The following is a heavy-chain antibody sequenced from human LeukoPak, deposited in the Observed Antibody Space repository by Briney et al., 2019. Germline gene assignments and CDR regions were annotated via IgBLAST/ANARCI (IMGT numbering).Heavy chain of an antibody. D-gene: IGHD1-1*01. Sequence: ASVKVSCKASGGTFNNYIISWVRQAPGQGLEWMGGIIPISGTANYAQKFQGRITITADESTSTAYMELSSLRSEDTAVYYCARALHLELHYYFDYWGQGTLVTVSS. J-gene: IGHJ4*02. V-gene: IGHV1-69*13. CDR2: IIPISGTA. CDR3: ARALHLELHYYFDY. CDR1: GGTFNNYI.